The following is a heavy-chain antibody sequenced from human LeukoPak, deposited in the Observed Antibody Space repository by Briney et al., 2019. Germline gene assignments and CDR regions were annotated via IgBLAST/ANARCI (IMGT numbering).Heavy chain of an antibody. CDR3: AKDGDYGGNGQTFDY. Sequence: GGSLRLSCAASGFTFDDYAMHWVRQAPGQGLDWVSLIIGDGGSTYYAVYVKGRFTISRDNSKNSLYLQMNSLRTEDTALYYCAKDGDYGGNGQTFDYWGQGTLVTVSS. CDR1: GFTFDDYA. V-gene: IGHV3-43*02. J-gene: IGHJ4*02. CDR2: IIGDGGST. D-gene: IGHD4-23*01.